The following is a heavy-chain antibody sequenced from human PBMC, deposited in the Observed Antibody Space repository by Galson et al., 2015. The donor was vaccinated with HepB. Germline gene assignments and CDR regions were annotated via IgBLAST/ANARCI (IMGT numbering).Heavy chain of an antibody. Sequence: SLRLSCAASGFTFSSYAMHWVRQAPGKGLEWVAVISYDGSNKYYADSVKGRFTISRDNSKNTLYLQMNSLRAEDTAVYYCARGGYYYDSSGYHTFDYWGQGTLVTVSS. CDR1: GFTFSSYA. CDR2: ISYDGSNK. CDR3: ARGGYYYDSSGYHTFDY. V-gene: IGHV3-30-3*01. J-gene: IGHJ4*02. D-gene: IGHD3-22*01.